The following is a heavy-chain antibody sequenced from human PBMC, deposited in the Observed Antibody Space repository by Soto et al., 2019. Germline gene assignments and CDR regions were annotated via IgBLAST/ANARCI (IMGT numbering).Heavy chain of an antibody. CDR1: GFTFSRYA. D-gene: IGHD6-19*01. J-gene: IGHJ6*02. V-gene: IGHV3-30*18. Sequence: LRLSCAASGFTFSRYAMHWVRQAPGKGLEGVAVISYDGSNKYYADSVKGRFTISRDNSKNTLYLQMNSLRAEDTAVYYCAKDRRIAVAGCYYYGMDVWGQGTTVTVSS. CDR2: ISYDGSNK. CDR3: AKDRRIAVAGCYYYGMDV.